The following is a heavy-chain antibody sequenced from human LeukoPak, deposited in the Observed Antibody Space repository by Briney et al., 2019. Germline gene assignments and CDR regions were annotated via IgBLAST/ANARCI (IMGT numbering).Heavy chain of an antibody. V-gene: IGHV1-2*02. D-gene: IGHD2-21*02. CDR2: INPNSGGT. CDR1: GGTFSSYA. CDR3: ATTLHIVAVTWNAFDI. Sequence: ASVKVSCKASGGTFSSYAISWVRQAPGQGLEWMGWINPNSGGTNYAPTFQGRVTMTRDTSISTAYMELSRLTSDDTTIYYCATTLHIVAVTWNAFDIWGQGKMVTVSS. J-gene: IGHJ3*02.